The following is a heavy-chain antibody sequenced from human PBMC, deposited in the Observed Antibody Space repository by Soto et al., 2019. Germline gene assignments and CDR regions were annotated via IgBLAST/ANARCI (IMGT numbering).Heavy chain of an antibody. D-gene: IGHD2-8*01. CDR1: GYAFTSYG. CDR2: ISAYNGDT. Sequence: QAQLVQSGGEVKKPGASVKVSCRASGYAFTSYGYAWVRQAPAQGLEWMGWISAYNGDTNYAQKFQDRVTLTTDTSKTTVHMEMRNLGSDDTAVYYCARSGAYCTSITCLFDSFWGLGTLVTVSS. J-gene: IGHJ4*02. V-gene: IGHV1-18*01. CDR3: ARSGAYCTSITCLFDSF.